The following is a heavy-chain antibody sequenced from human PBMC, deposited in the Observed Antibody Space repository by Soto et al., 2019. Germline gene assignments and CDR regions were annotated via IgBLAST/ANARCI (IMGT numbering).Heavy chain of an antibody. Sequence: LRLSCEASGFTFSTYAMHWARQAPGKGLEWVAVMSFDGKGKYYADSVRGRFTISRDNSKNTLYLQTNSLRPEDTAIYYCARAFYYGSGLLDYWGQGTLVTVSS. D-gene: IGHD3-10*01. V-gene: IGHV3-30*04. CDR2: MSFDGKGK. J-gene: IGHJ4*02. CDR1: GFTFSTYA. CDR3: ARAFYYGSGLLDY.